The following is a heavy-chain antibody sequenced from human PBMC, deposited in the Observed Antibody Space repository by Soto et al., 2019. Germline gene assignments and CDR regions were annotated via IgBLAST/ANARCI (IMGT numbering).Heavy chain of an antibody. D-gene: IGHD3-16*02. CDR1: GFTFSNYL. Sequence: GGSLRLSCAASGFTFSNYLMSWVRQAPGKGLEWVANIKQDGSEEYYVDSVKGRFIISRDTALKSLYLQMTSLRAEDTAVYYCARRRIALSAFDIWGQGTMVTVSS. J-gene: IGHJ3*02. V-gene: IGHV3-7*01. CDR3: ARRRIALSAFDI. CDR2: IKQDGSEE.